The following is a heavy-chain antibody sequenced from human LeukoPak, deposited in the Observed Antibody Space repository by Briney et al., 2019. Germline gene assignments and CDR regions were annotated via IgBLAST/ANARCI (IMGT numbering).Heavy chain of an antibody. V-gene: IGHV3-20*04. D-gene: IGHD4-11*01. CDR1: GFTFDDYG. J-gene: IGHJ1*01. CDR3: ARGRIYSKGAGYFQH. Sequence: GGSLRLSCAASGFTFDDYGMSWVRQAPGKGLEWVSGINWNGGSTGYADSVKGRFTISRDNAKNSLYLQMNSLRAEDTALYYCARGRIYSKGAGYFQHWGQGTLVTVSS. CDR2: INWNGGST.